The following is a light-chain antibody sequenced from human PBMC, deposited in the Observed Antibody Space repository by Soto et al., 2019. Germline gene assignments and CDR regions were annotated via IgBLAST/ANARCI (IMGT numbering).Light chain of an antibody. Sequence: SVSANYLAWYQQKPGQAPRLLIYAASSRATGIPDRFSGSGSGTDFTLTISRLEPEDFAVYYCQKHATSPLTFGGGTKVDIK. J-gene: IGKJ4*01. CDR2: AAS. V-gene: IGKV3-20*01. CDR1: SVSANY. CDR3: QKHATSPLT.